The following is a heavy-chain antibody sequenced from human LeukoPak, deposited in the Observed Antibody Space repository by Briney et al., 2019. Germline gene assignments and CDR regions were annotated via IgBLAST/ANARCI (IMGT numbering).Heavy chain of an antibody. CDR2: INSDGSTT. Sequence: GGSLRLSCAASGFTFSGYWMQWVRQAPGKGLVWVSRINSDGSTTTYADSVKGRFTISRDNAKNTLYLQMNSLRAEDTAMYYCARDGPSVGATFDYWGQGTLVTVSS. CDR1: GFTFSGYW. V-gene: IGHV3-74*01. CDR3: ARDGPSVGATFDY. J-gene: IGHJ4*02. D-gene: IGHD1-26*01.